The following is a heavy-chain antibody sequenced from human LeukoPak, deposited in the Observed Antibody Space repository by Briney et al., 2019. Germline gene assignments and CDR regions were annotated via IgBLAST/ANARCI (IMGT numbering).Heavy chain of an antibody. D-gene: IGHD3-22*01. CDR1: GYTFTSYY. CDR2: INPSGGST. CDR3: ATGHYYDSSGYFDGYYYFDY. Sequence: ASVKVSCKASGYTFTSYYMHWVRQAPGQGLEWMGIINPSGGSTSYAQKFQGRVTMTRDTSTSTVYMELSSLRSEDTAVYYCATGHYYDSSGYFDGYYYFDYWGQGTLVTVSS. J-gene: IGHJ4*02. V-gene: IGHV1-46*01.